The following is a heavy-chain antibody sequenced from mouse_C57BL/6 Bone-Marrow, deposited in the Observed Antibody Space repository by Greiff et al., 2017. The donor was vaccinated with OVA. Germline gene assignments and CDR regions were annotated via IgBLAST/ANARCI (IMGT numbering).Heavy chain of an antibody. CDR1: GFSFTSYA. D-gene: IGHD1-1*01. J-gene: IGHJ3*01. V-gene: IGHV2-9-1*01. Sequence: VMLVESGPGLVAPSQCLSITCTVSGFSFTSYAISWVRQPPGKGLEWLGVIWTGGGTNYTSAIKSRLSISKDTSQSQVFLKMNRLQTDDTAMYYGARWGSSYAWFAYWGQGTLVTVSA. CDR2: IWTGGGT. CDR3: ARWGSSYAWFAY.